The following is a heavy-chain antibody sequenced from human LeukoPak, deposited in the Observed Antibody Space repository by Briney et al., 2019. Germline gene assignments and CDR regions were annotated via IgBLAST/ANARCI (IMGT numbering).Heavy chain of an antibody. CDR2: IYFSGST. D-gene: IGHD6-19*01. CDR3: AREYSSGYHYFDY. J-gene: IGHJ4*02. CDR1: GGSISYSNSY. V-gene: IGHV4-39*07. Sequence: PSETLSLTCTVSGGSISYSNSYWGWIRQPPGKGLEWIGNIYFSGSTYYKQSLKSRVTISVDTSKNQFSLKLNSVTATDTAVYYCAREYSSGYHYFDYWGQGTLVTVSS.